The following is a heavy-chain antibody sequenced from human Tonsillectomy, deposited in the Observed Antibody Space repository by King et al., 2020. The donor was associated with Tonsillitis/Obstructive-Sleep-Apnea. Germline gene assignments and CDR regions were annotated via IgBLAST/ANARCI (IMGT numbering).Heavy chain of an antibody. CDR1: GVSFSGYF. J-gene: IGHJ3*02. D-gene: IGHD3-10*02. CDR2: IDHSGST. CDR3: ARLRFEAYVRGDGCDI. V-gene: IGHV4-34*01. Sequence: VQLQQWGAGLLKPSETLSLTCAVYGVSFSGYFWSWIRQPPGKGLEWIGEIDHSGSTNYNPSLKSRVTISLDTSKNQFSLKLSSVTAADTAVYYCARLRFEAYVRGDGCDIWGQGTMVTASS.